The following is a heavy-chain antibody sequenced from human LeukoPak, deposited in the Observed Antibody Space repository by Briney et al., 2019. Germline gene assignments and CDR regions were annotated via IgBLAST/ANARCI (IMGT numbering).Heavy chain of an antibody. CDR2: ISYDGSNK. V-gene: IGHV3-30-3*01. J-gene: IGHJ4*02. CDR3: ARADYGDYTDYFDY. CDR1: GFTFSSYA. Sequence: GGSLRLSCAASGFTFSSYAMHWVRQAPGKGLEWVAVISYDGSNKYYADSVKGRFTISRDNSKNTLYLQMNSLRSDDTAVYYCARADYGDYTDYFDYWGQGTLVTVSS. D-gene: IGHD4-17*01.